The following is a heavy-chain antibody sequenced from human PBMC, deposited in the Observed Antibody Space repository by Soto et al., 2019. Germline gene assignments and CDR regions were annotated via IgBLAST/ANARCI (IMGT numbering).Heavy chain of an antibody. V-gene: IGHV4-39*01. J-gene: IGHJ6*02. D-gene: IGHD6-13*01. CDR3: ARLRAAGTDYYYYYGMDV. Sequence: PSETLSLTCTVSGASISSSSYYWGWIRQPPGKGLEWIGSIYYSGSTYYNPSLKSRVTISVDTSKNQFSLKLSSVTAADTAVYYCARLRAAGTDYYYYYGMDVWGQGTTVTVSS. CDR2: IYYSGST. CDR1: GASISSSSYY.